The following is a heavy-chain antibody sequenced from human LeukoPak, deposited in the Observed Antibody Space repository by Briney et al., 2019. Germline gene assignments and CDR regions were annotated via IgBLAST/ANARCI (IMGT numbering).Heavy chain of an antibody. Sequence: SETLSLTCTVSGGXISSYYCSWIRQPPGKGLEWIGYIYYSGSTNYNPSLKSRVTISVDTSKNQFSLKLSSVTAADTAVYYCARGRGYSYGFYFDYWGQGTLVTVSS. J-gene: IGHJ4*02. CDR3: ARGRGYSYGFYFDY. V-gene: IGHV4-59*01. CDR2: IYYSGST. D-gene: IGHD5-18*01. CDR1: GGXISSYY.